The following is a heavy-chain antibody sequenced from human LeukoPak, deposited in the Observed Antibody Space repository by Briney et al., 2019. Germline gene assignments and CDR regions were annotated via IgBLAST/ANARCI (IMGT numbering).Heavy chain of an antibody. D-gene: IGHD4-17*01. J-gene: IGHJ4*02. CDR2: ISSSSIYI. Sequence: GGSLRLSCVASGFTFSSYNMNWVRQAPGKGLEWVSSISSSSIYIYYADSVKGRFTISRDNAKSSLSLQMNSLRAEDTALYFCARNKDYGDSLFDYWGRGTLVTVSS. CDR1: GFTFSSYN. V-gene: IGHV3-21*04. CDR3: ARNKDYGDSLFDY.